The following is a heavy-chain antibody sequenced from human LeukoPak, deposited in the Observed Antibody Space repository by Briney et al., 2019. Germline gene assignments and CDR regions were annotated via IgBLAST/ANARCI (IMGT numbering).Heavy chain of an antibody. V-gene: IGHV3-43*02. CDR1: GFTFDDSA. CDR2: ISADGSST. CDR3: AREYYGYDY. D-gene: IGHD3-16*01. Sequence: GGSLRLSCAASGFTFDDSAMHWVRQAPGKGLEWVSLISADGSSTYYADSVKGRFTISRDNSKNSLYLQMNSLRAEDTAVYYCAREYYGYDYWGQGTLVTVSS. J-gene: IGHJ4*02.